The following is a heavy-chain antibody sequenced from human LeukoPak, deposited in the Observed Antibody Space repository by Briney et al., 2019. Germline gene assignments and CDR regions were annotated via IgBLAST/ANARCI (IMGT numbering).Heavy chain of an antibody. V-gene: IGHV3-74*01. CDR2: VSADGSTT. CDR1: GFTFSTYW. D-gene: IGHD5-24*01. J-gene: IGHJ5*02. CDR3: ARGFDGYPFGWWFDP. Sequence: GGSLRLSCVVSGFTFSTYWMHWVRQAPGKGLVWVPRVSADGSTTIYADSVKGRFTISRDNGINTVYLQMNSLRAEDTAVYYCARGFDGYPFGWWFDPWGQGTLVTVSS.